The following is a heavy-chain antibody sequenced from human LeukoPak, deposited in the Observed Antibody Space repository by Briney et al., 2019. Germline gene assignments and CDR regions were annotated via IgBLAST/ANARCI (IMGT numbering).Heavy chain of an antibody. J-gene: IGHJ4*02. CDR2: ISGSGGST. CDR1: GFTFSSYV. V-gene: IGHV3-23*01. CDR3: AKVIREVDMSYDY. Sequence: GGSLRLSCAASGFTFSSYVMSWVRQAPGKGLEWVSAISGSGGSTYYADSVKGRFTISRDSSKETLYLQMNSLRAEDTAVYYCAKVIREVDMSYDYWGQGALVTVSS. D-gene: IGHD5-24*01.